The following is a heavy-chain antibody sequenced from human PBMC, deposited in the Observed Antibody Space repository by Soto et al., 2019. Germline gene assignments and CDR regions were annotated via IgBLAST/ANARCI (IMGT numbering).Heavy chain of an antibody. CDR2: ISAYNGNT. Sequence: QVPLVQSGAEVKKPGASVKVSCKASGYTFTSYGISWVRQAPGQGLEWMGWISAYNGNTNYAQKLQGRVTMTTDTSTSTAYMELRSLRSDDTAVYYCARGLDYYDSSGMEDAFDIWGQGTMVTVSS. J-gene: IGHJ3*02. CDR1: GYTFTSYG. CDR3: ARGLDYYDSSGMEDAFDI. D-gene: IGHD3-22*01. V-gene: IGHV1-18*01.